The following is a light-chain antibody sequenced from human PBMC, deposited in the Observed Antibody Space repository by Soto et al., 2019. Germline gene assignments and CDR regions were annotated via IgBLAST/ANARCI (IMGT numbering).Light chain of an antibody. CDR3: QQHNSYPRLT. CDR2: AAS. J-gene: IGKJ4*01. Sequence: DIQLTQSPSFLSASVGDRVTITCRASQGISSYLAWYQQKPGKAPKLLIYAASTLRSGVPSRFSGSGSWTEFTLTISSLQPEDVATYYCQQHNSYPRLTFGGGTKVEMK. V-gene: IGKV1-9*01. CDR1: QGISSY.